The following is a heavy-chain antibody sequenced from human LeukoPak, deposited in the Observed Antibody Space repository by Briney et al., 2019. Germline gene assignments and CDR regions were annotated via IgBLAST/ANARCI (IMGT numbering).Heavy chain of an antibody. Sequence: ASVKVSCKASGYTFTGYYMHWVRQAPGQGLEWMGWINPNSGGTNYAQKFQGRVTMTRDTSISKAYMELSRLRSDDTAVYYCARAGVGATQFDYWGQGTLVTVSS. CDR3: ARAGVGATQFDY. V-gene: IGHV1-2*02. CDR2: INPNSGGT. J-gene: IGHJ4*02. CDR1: GYTFTGYY. D-gene: IGHD1-26*01.